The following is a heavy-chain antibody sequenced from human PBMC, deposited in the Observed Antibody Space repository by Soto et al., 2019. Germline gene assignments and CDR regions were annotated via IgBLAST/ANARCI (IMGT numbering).Heavy chain of an antibody. CDR1: GGTFSSYA. CDR2: IIPIFGTA. V-gene: IGHV1-69*13. D-gene: IGHD3-10*01. Sequence: SVKVSCKASGGTFSSYAISWVRQAPGQGLEWMGGIIPIFGTANYAQKFQGRVTITADESTSTAYMELSSLRSEDTAVYYCARGPTLWFGELSHWLGGLDVWGQGTTVTLSS. CDR3: ARGPTLWFGELSHWLGGLDV. J-gene: IGHJ6*02.